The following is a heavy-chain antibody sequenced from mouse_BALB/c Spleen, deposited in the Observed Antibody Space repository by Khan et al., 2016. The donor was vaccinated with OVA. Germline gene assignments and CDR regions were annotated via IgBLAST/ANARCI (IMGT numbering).Heavy chain of an antibody. CDR1: GYSITSDYA. J-gene: IGHJ3*01. D-gene: IGHD3-3*01. Sequence: EVQLQESGPGLVKPSQSLSLTCTVTGYSITSDYAWNWIRQFPGNKLEWMGYISYSGSTCYTPSLKSRISITRDTTKNQFSQQLNSVTTEDTATYYCTRGRAYWGQGTLVTVSA. CDR2: ISYSGST. CDR3: TRGRAY. V-gene: IGHV3-2*02.